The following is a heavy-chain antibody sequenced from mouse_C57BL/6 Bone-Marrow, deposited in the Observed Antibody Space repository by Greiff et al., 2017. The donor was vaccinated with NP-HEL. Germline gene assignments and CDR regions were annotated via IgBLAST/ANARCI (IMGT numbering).Heavy chain of an antibody. CDR1: GFTFSDFY. CDR3: ARDASSGSWFAY. Sequence: DVMLVESGGGLVQSGRSLSLSCATSGFTFSDFYMEWVRQAPGKGLEWIAASRNKANDYTTEYSASVKGRFIVSRDTSQSILYLQMNALRAEDTAIYYCARDASSGSWFAYWGQGTLVTVSA. D-gene: IGHD3-2*02. CDR2: SRNKANDYTT. J-gene: IGHJ3*01. V-gene: IGHV7-1*01.